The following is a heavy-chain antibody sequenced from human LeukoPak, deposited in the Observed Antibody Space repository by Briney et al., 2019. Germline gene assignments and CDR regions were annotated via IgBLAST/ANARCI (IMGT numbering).Heavy chain of an antibody. V-gene: IGHV3-9*01. CDR2: ISWISGIT. Sequence: PGRSLRPSCAASGFKIDDYAMHWVRQAPGKGLEWVSGISWISGITDYVDSVRGRFTISRDNAKNSLYLQMNSLRVEDTAMYYCVRDNVADSCVDCPLGDAFDIWGQGTVVTVSS. D-gene: IGHD2-21*01. J-gene: IGHJ3*02. CDR1: GFKIDDYA. CDR3: VRDNVADSCVDCPLGDAFDI.